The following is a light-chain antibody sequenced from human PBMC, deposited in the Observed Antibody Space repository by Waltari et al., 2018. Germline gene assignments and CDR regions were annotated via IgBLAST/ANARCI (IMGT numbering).Light chain of an antibody. CDR1: ISHVGAYDY. Sequence: QSALTQPPSASGSPGQSVTLSCTGSISHVGAYDYVAWYQQHPGKAPRLLIYDVSKRPSGVPYRFSGSKSGNTASLTVSGLQADDEADYYCSSYSDIKQRVFGTGTKVTVL. CDR2: DVS. CDR3: SSYSDIKQRV. V-gene: IGLV2-8*01. J-gene: IGLJ1*01.